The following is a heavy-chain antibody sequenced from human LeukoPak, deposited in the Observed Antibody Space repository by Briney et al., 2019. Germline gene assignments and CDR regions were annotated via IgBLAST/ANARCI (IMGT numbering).Heavy chain of an antibody. CDR2: INPNSGGT. Sequence: ASVKVSCKASGYTFTGNYLHWVRQAPGQGLEWMGWINPNSGGTNYAQKFQGRVTMTRDTSISIAYMELSRLRSDDTALYYCARVPGGVTTWFDPWGQGTLVTVSS. D-gene: IGHD3-16*01. CDR3: ARVPGGVTTWFDP. CDR1: GYTFTGNY. J-gene: IGHJ5*02. V-gene: IGHV1-2*02.